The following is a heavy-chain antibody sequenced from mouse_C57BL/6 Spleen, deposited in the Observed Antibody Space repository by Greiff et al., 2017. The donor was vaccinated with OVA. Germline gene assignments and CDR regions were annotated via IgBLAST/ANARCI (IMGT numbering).Heavy chain of an antibody. Sequence: DVHLVESGGGLVQPGGSLSLSCAASGFTFTDYYMSWVRQPPGKALEWLGFIRNKANGYTTEYSASVKGRFTISRDNSQSILYLQMNALRAEDSATYYCARSNHYYAMDYWGQGTSVTVSS. J-gene: IGHJ4*01. CDR2: IRNKANGYTT. CDR1: GFTFTDYY. D-gene: IGHD2-5*01. CDR3: ARSNHYYAMDY. V-gene: IGHV7-3*01.